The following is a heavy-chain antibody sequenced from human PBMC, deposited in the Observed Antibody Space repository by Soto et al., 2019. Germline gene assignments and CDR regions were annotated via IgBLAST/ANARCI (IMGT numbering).Heavy chain of an antibody. CDR2: ISAYNGNT. Sequence: ASVKLSCKDSVYTFTSYGISWLRHAPRQGLEWMGWISAYNGNTNYAQKLQGRVTMTTDTSTSTAYIELRSLTSDDTAVYYCARRPMWQQVVHDYGLDVWRHGTTVTVSS. D-gene: IGHD6-13*01. CDR3: ARRPMWQQVVHDYGLDV. V-gene: IGHV1-18*01. J-gene: IGHJ6*02. CDR1: VYTFTSYG.